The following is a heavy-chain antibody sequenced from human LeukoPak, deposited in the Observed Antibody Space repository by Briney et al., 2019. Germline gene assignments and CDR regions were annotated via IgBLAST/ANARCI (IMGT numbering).Heavy chain of an antibody. Sequence: GGSLRPSCAASGFTFSSYTMNWVRQAPGKGLEWVSSISTGSSYIYYANSVKGRFTISRDNAKNSLYLQMNSLRAEDTAVYYCARDRLGVEMSMINRFDYWGQGTLVAVSS. CDR3: ARDRLGVEMSMINRFDY. D-gene: IGHD5-24*01. CDR2: ISTGSSYI. V-gene: IGHV3-21*01. J-gene: IGHJ4*02. CDR1: GFTFSSYT.